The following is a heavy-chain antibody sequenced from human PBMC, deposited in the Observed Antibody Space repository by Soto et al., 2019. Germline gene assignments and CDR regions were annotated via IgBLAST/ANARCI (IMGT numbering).Heavy chain of an antibody. CDR1: GFTFRNYG. J-gene: IGHJ6*02. V-gene: IGHV3-30*18. CDR3: PNGLCTLFYHHYLLSL. D-gene: IGHD2-2*01. CDR2: ISYDGSKN. Sequence: GGSLRLSCAASGFTFRNYGMHCVRQAPGKGLEWVADISYDGSKNYYVDSVKGRFTISRDNSKNTLYLEMHSLRPEDTAVYICPNGLCTLFYHHYLLSLCGHGTTVT.